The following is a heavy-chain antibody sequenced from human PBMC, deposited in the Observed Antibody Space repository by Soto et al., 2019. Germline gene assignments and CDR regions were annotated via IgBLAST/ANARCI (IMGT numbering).Heavy chain of an antibody. J-gene: IGHJ6*02. D-gene: IGHD6-19*01. Sequence: PGGSLRLSCAASGFTFSSYDMHWVRQATGKGLEWVSAIGTAGDTYYPGSVKGRFTISRENAKNSLYLQMNSLRAGDTAVYYCARGAGSDYYYGMDVCGQGTTLTVSS. V-gene: IGHV3-13*01. CDR3: ARGAGSDYYYGMDV. CDR1: GFTFSSYD. CDR2: IGTAGDT.